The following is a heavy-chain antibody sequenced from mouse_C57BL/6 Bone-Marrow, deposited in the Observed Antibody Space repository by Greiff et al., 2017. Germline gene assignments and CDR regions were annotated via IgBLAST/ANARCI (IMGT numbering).Heavy chain of an antibody. D-gene: IGHD1-1*01. CDR3: ARWIYYYGSTPHWYFDV. CDR1: GYTFTSYG. Sequence: VQLQQSGAELARPGASVKLSCKASGYTFTSYGISWVKQRTGQGLEWIGEIYPRSGNTYYNEKFKGKATLTADKSSSTAYMELRSLTSEDSAVDVCARWIYYYGSTPHWYFDVWGTGTTVTVSS. V-gene: IGHV1-81*01. J-gene: IGHJ1*03. CDR2: IYPRSGNT.